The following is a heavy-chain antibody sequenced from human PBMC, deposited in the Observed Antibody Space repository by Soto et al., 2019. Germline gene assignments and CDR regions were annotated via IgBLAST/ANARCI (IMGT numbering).Heavy chain of an antibody. CDR3: ARLGGYCSSTSCYGYYGMDV. CDR2: FYYSEST. Sequence: QLQLQELGPGLVKPSETLSLTCTVSGGSISSGPYSWGWIRQPPGEGLEWIGTFYYSESTYYNPSLESRVTISVATSKNQFSLKVSSETVADTAVYYCARLGGYCSSTSCYGYYGMDVWGQGTTVTVSS. CDR1: GGSISSGPYS. J-gene: IGHJ6*02. V-gene: IGHV4-39*01. D-gene: IGHD2-2*01.